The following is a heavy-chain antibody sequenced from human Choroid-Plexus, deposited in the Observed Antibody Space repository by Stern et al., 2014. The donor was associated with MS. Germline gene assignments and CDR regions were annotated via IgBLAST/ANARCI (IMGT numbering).Heavy chain of an antibody. CDR3: VRERCINTRCYGGRFGYYYYGMDV. J-gene: IGHJ6*02. CDR1: GGSFSGYY. CDR2: IDRGGDP. V-gene: IGHV4-34*01. D-gene: IGHD2-2*01. Sequence: QVQLQQWGAGLLKPSETLSLTCAVYGGSFSGYYWSWIRQSPGKGLEWIGEIDRGGDPNYNPPLRSRIPISVDRSKNLPTLNLTAVTAADTDIYYCVRERCINTRCYGGRFGYYYYGMDVWGQGTTVTVSS.